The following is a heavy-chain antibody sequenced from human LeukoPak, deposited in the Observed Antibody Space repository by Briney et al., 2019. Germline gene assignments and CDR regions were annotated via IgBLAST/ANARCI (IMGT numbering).Heavy chain of an antibody. Sequence: ASVKVSCKASGYAFTTYGMNWVRLGPGQGLEWMGWINTNTGNPKYAQDFTGRFVFSLDTSVSTAYLQISTLQAEDTAVYYCARDIRVGPHFGYFLYWGQGTLVTVSP. CDR2: INTNTGNP. CDR1: GYAFTTYG. J-gene: IGHJ1*01. D-gene: IGHD3-3*02. CDR3: ARDIRVGPHFGYFLY. V-gene: IGHV7-4-1*02.